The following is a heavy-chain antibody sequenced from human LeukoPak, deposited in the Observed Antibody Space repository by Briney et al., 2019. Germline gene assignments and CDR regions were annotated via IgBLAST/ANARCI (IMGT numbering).Heavy chain of an antibody. CDR3: AIGVDGGSRLQWYRGAYFDS. J-gene: IGHJ4*02. D-gene: IGHD4-23*01. V-gene: IGHV4-4*02. CDR2: IYHSGST. CDR1: GDSIVTNNW. Sequence: PSETLSLTCAVSGDSIVTNNWWSWVRQPPGKGLEWIGEIYHSGSTNYNPSLKSRVTISVDTSKNQFSLSLRSVTAADTAVYSCAIGVDGGSRLQWYRGAYFDSWGQGTVATVSS.